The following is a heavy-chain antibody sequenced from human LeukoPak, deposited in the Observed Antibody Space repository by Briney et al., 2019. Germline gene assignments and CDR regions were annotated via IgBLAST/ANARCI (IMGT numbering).Heavy chain of an antibody. J-gene: IGHJ6*02. CDR3: ARDLTDYGMDV. CDR1: GFTFSSYS. CDR2: ISSSSSYI. D-gene: IGHD2-21*02. Sequence: GGSLRHSCAASGFTFSSYSMNWVRQAPGKGLEWVSSISSSSSYIYYADSVKGRFTISRDNAKNSLYLQMNSLRAEDTAVYYCARDLTDYGMDVWGQGTTVTVSS. V-gene: IGHV3-21*01.